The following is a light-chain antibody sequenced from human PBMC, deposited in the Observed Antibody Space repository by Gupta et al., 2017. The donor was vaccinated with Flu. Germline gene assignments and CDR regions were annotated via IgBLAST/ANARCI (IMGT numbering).Light chain of an antibody. J-gene: IGKJ4*01. CDR1: QTVSRY. CDR3: QQSARAPIN. CDR2: AAS. V-gene: IGKV1-39*01. Sequence: DIQMTQSPSSLSASVGERVSITCRASQTVSRYLNWYQQKPGKAPKLLIYAASTLQSGVPSRFSGSGSGTDFTLTIINLQPEDFATYYCQQSARAPINFGGGTLVEIK.